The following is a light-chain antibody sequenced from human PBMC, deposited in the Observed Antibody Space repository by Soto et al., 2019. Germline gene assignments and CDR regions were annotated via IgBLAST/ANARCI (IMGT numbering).Light chain of an antibody. CDR1: SSNIGAGYD. CDR2: GNS. CDR3: QSYDSSLSGNVV. V-gene: IGLV1-40*01. Sequence: QSVLTQPPSVSGAPGQRVTISCTGSSSNIGAGYDVHWYQQLPGTAPKLLIYGNSNRPSGVPDRFSGSKSGTSDSLAITGLQAEDEADYYCQSYDSSLSGNVVFGGGTKVTVL. J-gene: IGLJ2*01.